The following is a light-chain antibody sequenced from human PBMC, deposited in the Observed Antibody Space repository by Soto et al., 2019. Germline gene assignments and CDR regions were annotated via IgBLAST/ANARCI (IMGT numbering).Light chain of an antibody. CDR1: SSDVGGYTY. Sequence: QSALTQPASVSGSPGQSITISCTGTSSDVGGYTYVSWYQQHPGKAPELMIYEVSNRPSGVSNRFSGSKSGNTASLTISGLQPEDEADYYCAYAATYTYVFGTRTKVTVL. CDR3: AYAATYTYV. V-gene: IGLV2-14*01. J-gene: IGLJ1*01. CDR2: EVS.